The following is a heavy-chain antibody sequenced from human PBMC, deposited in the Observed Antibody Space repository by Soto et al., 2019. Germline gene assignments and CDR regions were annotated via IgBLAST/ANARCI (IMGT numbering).Heavy chain of an antibody. V-gene: IGHV2-5*02. J-gene: IGHJ4*02. CDR2: IYWDDDK. CDR1: GFSLTTSGVG. CDR3: AHRVLRTVFGLVTTTAIYFDF. Sequence: QITLNESGTTLVKPTQTLTLTCTFSGFSLTTSGVGVGWIRQSPGKAPEWLALIYWDDDKRDSPSLKSRLTITKDTAKNQVVLTMANLYPADTATYYCAHRVLRTVFGLVTTTAIYFDFWGQGTPVAVSS. D-gene: IGHD3-3*01.